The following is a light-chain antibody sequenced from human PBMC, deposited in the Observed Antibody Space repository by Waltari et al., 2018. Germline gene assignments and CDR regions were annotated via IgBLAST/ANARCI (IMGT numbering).Light chain of an antibody. CDR3: QEYNYWPRPS. Sequence: VMTQSPATLSVSPGEAATHSCRASQSIGTTLAWYQQKPGQAPRPLIYDATTRATGIPARFSGSGSGTEFTLTIYDLQSEDLAVYYCQEYNYWPRPSFGGGTKVELE. CDR2: DAT. J-gene: IGKJ4*01. V-gene: IGKV3-15*01. CDR1: QSIGTT.